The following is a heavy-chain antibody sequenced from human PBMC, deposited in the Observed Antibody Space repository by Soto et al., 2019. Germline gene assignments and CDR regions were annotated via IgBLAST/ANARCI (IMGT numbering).Heavy chain of an antibody. D-gene: IGHD6-19*01. CDR2: INSDGSST. V-gene: IGHV3-74*01. Sequence: PWGSLRLSCAASGFTFSSYLRPWVRKAPGKGLVWVSRINSDGSSTSYADSVKGRFTISRDNAKNTLYLQMNSLRAEDTAVYYCARAVAGTYYYYYYMDVWGKGTTVTVSS. CDR1: GFTFSSYL. J-gene: IGHJ6*03. CDR3: ARAVAGTYYYYYYMDV.